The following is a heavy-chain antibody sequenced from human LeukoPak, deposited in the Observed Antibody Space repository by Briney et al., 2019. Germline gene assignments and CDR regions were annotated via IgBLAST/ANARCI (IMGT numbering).Heavy chain of an antibody. D-gene: IGHD6-13*01. J-gene: IGHJ4*02. CDR1: GCPFSNYW. CDR2: VNSDGSTT. V-gene: IGHV3-74*01. CDR3: ARGYYSSSRFDS. Sequence: QPGGSLRLSCAASGCPFSNYWMHWVRQAPGKGLVWVSRVNSDGSTTNYADSVKGRFTISRDNAENTLYMRMNSLRPEDTAVYYCARGYYSSSRFDSWGQGTLVTVSS.